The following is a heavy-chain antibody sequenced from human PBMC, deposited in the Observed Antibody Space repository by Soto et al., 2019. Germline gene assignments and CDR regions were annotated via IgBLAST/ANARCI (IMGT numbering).Heavy chain of an antibody. CDR3: AKPSSSWQKTYWYFDL. Sequence: GGSLRLSCAASGFTFSSYSMNWVRQAPGKGLEWVSYISSSSSTIYYADSVKGRFTISRDNAKNSLYLQMNSLRAEDTAVYYCAKPSSSWQKTYWYFDLWGRGTLVTVSS. CDR1: GFTFSSYS. J-gene: IGHJ2*01. V-gene: IGHV3-48*01. D-gene: IGHD6-13*01. CDR2: ISSSSSTI.